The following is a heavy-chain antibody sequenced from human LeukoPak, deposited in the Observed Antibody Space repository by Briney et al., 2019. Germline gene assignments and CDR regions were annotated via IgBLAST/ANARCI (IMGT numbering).Heavy chain of an antibody. J-gene: IGHJ4*02. CDR3: ARDRTNFPHVSSWKPDFDY. V-gene: IGHV1-69*01. CDR1: GGTFGSYA. Sequence: SVKVSCKASGGTFGSYAISWVRQAPGQGLEWMGGIIPIFGTANYAQKFQGRVTIAADESTSTAYMELSSLRSEDTAVYYCARDRTNFPHVSSWKPDFDYWGQGTLVTVSS. CDR2: IIPIFGTA. D-gene: IGHD6-13*01.